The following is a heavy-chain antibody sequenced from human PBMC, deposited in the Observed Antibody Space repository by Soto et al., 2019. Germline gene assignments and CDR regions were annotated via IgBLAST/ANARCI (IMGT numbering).Heavy chain of an antibody. V-gene: IGHV3-20*01. Sequence: EVQLVESGGGVVRPEGSLRLSCAASGFTFDDYGMSWVRPAPGKGLEWVSGINWNGGSTGYADSEKGRIAICRDNAKNARYLQLCSLRADDTDLYRCVGGFGEFVWFDPWGQGTLVSVSS. J-gene: IGHJ5*02. D-gene: IGHD3-10*01. CDR1: GFTFDDYG. CDR2: INWNGGST. CDR3: VGGFGEFVWFDP.